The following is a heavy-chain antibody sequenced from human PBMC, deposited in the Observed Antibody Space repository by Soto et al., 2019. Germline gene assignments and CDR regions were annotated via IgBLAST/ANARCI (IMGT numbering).Heavy chain of an antibody. CDR3: ARDLRDGGYAIYGMDV. Sequence: EVQLVESGGGLSQPGGSLRLSCAASGFTVSSNYMSWVRQAPGKGLEWVSVIYSGASTYYADSVKGRFTISRDNSKNILYLQMNSLRAEDTAVYYCARDLRDGGYAIYGMDVWGQGTTVTVSS. CDR1: GFTVSSNY. V-gene: IGHV3-53*01. J-gene: IGHJ6*02. D-gene: IGHD5-12*01. CDR2: IYSGAST.